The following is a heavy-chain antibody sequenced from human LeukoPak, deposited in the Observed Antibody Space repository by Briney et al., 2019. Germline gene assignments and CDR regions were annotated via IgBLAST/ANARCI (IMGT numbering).Heavy chain of an antibody. Sequence: PGGALRLSCAASGFTVSSTYMSWVRQAPGKGLEGVSVIYSGSSTYYADSVKGRFTISRDNSKNTLYLQMNSLRVEDTAVYYCARDYGGNIRGYFDYWGQGTLVTVSS. D-gene: IGHD4-23*01. V-gene: IGHV3-66*01. J-gene: IGHJ4*02. CDR1: GFTVSSTY. CDR2: IYSGSST. CDR3: ARDYGGNIRGYFDY.